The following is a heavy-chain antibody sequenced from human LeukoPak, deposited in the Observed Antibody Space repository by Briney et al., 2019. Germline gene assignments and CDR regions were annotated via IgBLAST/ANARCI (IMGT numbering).Heavy chain of an antibody. CDR1: GGSISSYY. Sequence: SETLSLTCTVSGGSISSYYWSWIRQPPGKGLERIGYIYTSGSTNYNPSLKSRVTISVDTSKNQFSLKLSSVTAADTAVYYCARHYDFWSGYYYFDYWGQGTLVTVSS. J-gene: IGHJ4*02. D-gene: IGHD3-3*01. V-gene: IGHV4-4*09. CDR3: ARHYDFWSGYYYFDY. CDR2: IYTSGST.